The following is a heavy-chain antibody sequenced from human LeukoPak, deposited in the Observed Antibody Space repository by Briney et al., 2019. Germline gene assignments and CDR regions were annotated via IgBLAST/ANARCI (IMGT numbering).Heavy chain of an antibody. V-gene: IGHV3-23*01. J-gene: IGHJ3*02. CDR1: GFTFSSYA. Sequence: PGGSLRLSCAASGFTFSSYAMSWVRQAPGKGLEWVSAISGSGGSTYYADSVKGRFTISRDNSKNTLYLQVNSLRAEDTAVYYCGMATIFTGDAFDIWGQGTMVTVSS. CDR3: GMATIFTGDAFDI. CDR2: ISGSGGST. D-gene: IGHD5-12*01.